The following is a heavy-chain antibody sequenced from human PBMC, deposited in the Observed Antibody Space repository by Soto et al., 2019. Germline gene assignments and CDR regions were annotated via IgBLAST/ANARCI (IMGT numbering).Heavy chain of an antibody. CDR3: AKDRQKTLYCSGGSCYGVDY. D-gene: IGHD2-15*01. V-gene: IGHV1-8*01. J-gene: IGHJ4*02. CDR2: MNPNSGNT. Sequence: GASVKVSCKASGYTFTSFDINWVRKATGQGLEWMGWMNPNSGNTGYAQKFQGRVTMTRNTSISTAYMELSSLRSEDTAVYYCAKDRQKTLYCSGGSCYGVDYWGQGTLVTVSS. CDR1: GYTFTSFD.